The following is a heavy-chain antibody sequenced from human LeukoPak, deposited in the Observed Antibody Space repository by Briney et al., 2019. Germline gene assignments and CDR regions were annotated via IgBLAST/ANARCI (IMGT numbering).Heavy chain of an antibody. D-gene: IGHD1-26*01. CDR1: GFTFTFYS. V-gene: IGHV3-21*01. J-gene: IGHJ2*01. CDR3: ASGRGSYPAYWYFDL. Sequence: PGGSLRLSCAASGFTFTFYSMHWVRQAPGKGLEWVSSISSSSSFLYYSESVKGRFAISRDNAKNSLFLQMNSLGAEDTAVYYCASGRGSYPAYWYFDLWGRGTLVTVSS. CDR2: ISSSSSFL.